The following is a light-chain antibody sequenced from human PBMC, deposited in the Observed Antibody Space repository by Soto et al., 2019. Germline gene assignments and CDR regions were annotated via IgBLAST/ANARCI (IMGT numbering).Light chain of an antibody. CDR3: QQRSNWPPEVT. CDR2: DAS. CDR1: QSVGSS. J-gene: IGKJ3*01. V-gene: IGKV3-11*01. Sequence: EIVLTQSPDTLSLSPGERATLSCRASQSVGSSLAWYQQKPGQAPRLLIYDASNRATGIPARFSGSGSGTDFTLTISSLEPEDFAVYYCQQRSNWPPEVTFVPGTKSGYQT.